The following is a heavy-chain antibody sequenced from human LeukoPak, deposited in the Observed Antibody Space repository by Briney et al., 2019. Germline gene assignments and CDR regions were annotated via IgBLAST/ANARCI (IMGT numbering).Heavy chain of an antibody. CDR2: IIPIFGTA. V-gene: IGHV1-69*06. J-gene: IGHJ3*02. Sequence: SVKVSCKASGGTFSSYAISWVRQAPGQGLEWMGGIIPIFGTANYAQKFQGRVTMTEDTSSDTAYMELSSLRSEDTAVYYCSTGAAAAPWDAFDIWGQGTMVTVSS. CDR3: STGAAAAPWDAFDI. CDR1: GGTFSSYA. D-gene: IGHD6-13*01.